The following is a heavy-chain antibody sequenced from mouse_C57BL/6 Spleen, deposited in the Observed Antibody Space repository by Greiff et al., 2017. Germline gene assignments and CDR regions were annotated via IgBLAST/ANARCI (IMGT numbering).Heavy chain of an antibody. CDR3: ANNLGVAY. J-gene: IGHJ3*01. CDR1: GYAFSSSW. Sequence: QVQLQQSGPELVKPGASVKISCKASGYAFSSSWMNWVKQRPGKGLEWIGRIYPGDGDTNYNGKFKGKATLTADKSSSTAYMQLSSLTAEDSAVYFCANNLGVAYWGQGTLVTVSA. V-gene: IGHV1-82*01. CDR2: IYPGDGDT.